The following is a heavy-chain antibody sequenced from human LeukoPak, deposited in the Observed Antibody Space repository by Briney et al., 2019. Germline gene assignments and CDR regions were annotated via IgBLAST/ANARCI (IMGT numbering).Heavy chain of an antibody. CDR3: ARTSGSLDFDS. V-gene: IGHV4-59*08. Sequence: SETLSLTCAVSNGSLSGYAWIWIRQSPGKGLEWIGHIYNTGGTIYSPTLRSRATLSVDTSKNQFSLKLSSVTAADTAVYYCARTSGSLDFDSWGQGTLVSVSS. D-gene: IGHD1-26*01. CDR1: NGSLSGYA. J-gene: IGHJ4*02. CDR2: IYNTGGT.